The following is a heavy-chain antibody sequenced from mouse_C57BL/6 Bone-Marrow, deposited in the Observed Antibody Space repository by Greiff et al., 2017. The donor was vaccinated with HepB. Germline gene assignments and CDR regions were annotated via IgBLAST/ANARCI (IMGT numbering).Heavy chain of an antibody. CDR2: INPGSGGT. V-gene: IGHV1-54*01. CDR1: GYAFTNYL. Sequence: QLQQSGAELVRPGTSVKVSCKASGYAFTNYLIEWVKQRPGQGLEWIGVINPGSGGTNYNEKFKGKATLTADKSSSTAYMQLSSLTSEDSAVYFCARGDYYYGSSYGDYWGQGTTLTVSS. D-gene: IGHD1-1*01. J-gene: IGHJ2*01. CDR3: ARGDYYYGSSYGDY.